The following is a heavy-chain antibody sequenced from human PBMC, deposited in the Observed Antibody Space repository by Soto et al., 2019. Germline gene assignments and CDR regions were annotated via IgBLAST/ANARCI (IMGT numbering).Heavy chain of an antibody. D-gene: IGHD4-17*01. CDR2: IIPALGTA. Sequence: QDQLVQSGAEVKKPGSSVKVSCKASGGTFSSHTFSWVRQAPGQGLEWMGRIIPALGTATYAQKFQGRVTIPADESATTVYMEMNRLRSEDTAVYYCERPDFGDYWYFDLWGRGTLVTVSS. J-gene: IGHJ2*01. V-gene: IGHV1-69*08. CDR1: GGTFSSHT. CDR3: ERPDFGDYWYFDL.